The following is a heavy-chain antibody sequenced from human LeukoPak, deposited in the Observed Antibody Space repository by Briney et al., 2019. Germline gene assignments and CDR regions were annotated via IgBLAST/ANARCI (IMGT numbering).Heavy chain of an antibody. CDR2: INPNSGDT. CDR3: AREGSAYAP. J-gene: IGHJ5*02. CDR1: GYTFTVYY. V-gene: IGHV1-2*02. D-gene: IGHD3-3*01. Sequence: ASVKVSCTASGYTFTVYYMHWGRQAPRQGLEWMGWINPNSGDTNYAQKFRGRVTMTRDTSISTAYMELIRLTSDDTAVYYCAREGSAYAPWGQGTLVTVPS.